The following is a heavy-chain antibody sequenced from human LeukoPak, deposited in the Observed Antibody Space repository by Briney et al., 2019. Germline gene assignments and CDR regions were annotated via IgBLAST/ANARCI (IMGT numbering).Heavy chain of an antibody. V-gene: IGHV3-21*01. D-gene: IGHD5-18*01. CDR2: ISSSSSYI. J-gene: IGHJ4*02. Sequence: GGSLRLSCAASGFTFSSYSMNWVRQAPGKGLEWVSSISSSSSYIYYADSVKGRFTISRDNAKNSLYLQTNSLRAEDTAVYYCARVLDVDTAMLDYWGQGTLVTVSS. CDR3: ARVLDVDTAMLDY. CDR1: GFTFSSYS.